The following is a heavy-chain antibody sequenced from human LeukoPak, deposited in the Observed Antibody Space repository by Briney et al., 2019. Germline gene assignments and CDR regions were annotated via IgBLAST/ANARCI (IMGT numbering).Heavy chain of an antibody. CDR3: VTFSTVVASPYDAFDI. V-gene: IGHV4-30-2*01. D-gene: IGHD2-15*01. J-gene: IGHJ3*02. CDR1: GGSISSGGYY. CDR2: IYHSGST. Sequence: TPSQTLSLTCTVSGGSISSGGYYWSWIRQPPGKGLEWIGYIYHSGSTYYNPSLKSRLTISVDKSKNQFSLELSSVTAADTAMYYCVTFSTVVASPYDAFDIWGQGTMVTVSS.